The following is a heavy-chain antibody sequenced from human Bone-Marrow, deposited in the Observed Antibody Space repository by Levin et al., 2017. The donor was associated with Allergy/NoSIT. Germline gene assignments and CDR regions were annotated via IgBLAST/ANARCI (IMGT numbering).Heavy chain of an antibody. J-gene: IGHJ4*02. V-gene: IGHV1-2*02. CDR1: GYTFTGYY. Sequence: GESLKISCKASGYTFTGYYIHWVRQAPGQGLEWMGWINPKSGGTNHALKLQGRVTLTRDTSISTAYMEVSWLRSDDTAVYYCARSLDVVTHLDFWGQGTLVTVSS. CDR3: ARSLDVVTHLDF. CDR2: INPKSGGT. D-gene: IGHD2-21*02.